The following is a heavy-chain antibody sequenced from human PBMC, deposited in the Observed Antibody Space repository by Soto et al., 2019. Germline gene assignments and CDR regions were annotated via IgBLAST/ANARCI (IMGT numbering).Heavy chain of an antibody. D-gene: IGHD4-17*01. V-gene: IGHV4-59*01. CDR1: GGSISSYY. Sequence: QVQLQESGPGLVKPSETLSLTCTVSGGSISSYYWSWIRQPPGKGLEWIGYIYYSGSTNYNPSLKRRVPISVDTSKNPFSRKLGSVTAADTAVYCCARDVSGEASDAFDIWGQGTMVTVSS. CDR3: ARDVSGEASDAFDI. J-gene: IGHJ3*02. CDR2: IYYSGST.